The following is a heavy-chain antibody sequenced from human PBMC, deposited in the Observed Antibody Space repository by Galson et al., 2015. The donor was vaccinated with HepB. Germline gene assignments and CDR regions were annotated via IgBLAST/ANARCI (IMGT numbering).Heavy chain of an antibody. J-gene: IGHJ3*02. Sequence: SLRLSCAASGFTFGDYAMSWFRQAPGKGLEWVGFIRSKAYGGTTEYAASVKGRFTISRDDSKSIAYLQMNSLKTEDTAVYYCTRGGVTPRPYAFDIWGQGTMVTVSS. CDR2: IRSKAYGGTT. D-gene: IGHD3-16*01. V-gene: IGHV3-49*03. CDR1: GFTFGDYA. CDR3: TRGGVTPRPYAFDI.